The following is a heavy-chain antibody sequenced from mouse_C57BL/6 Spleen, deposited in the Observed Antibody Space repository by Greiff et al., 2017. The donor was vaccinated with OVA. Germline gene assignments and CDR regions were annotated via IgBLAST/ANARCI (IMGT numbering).Heavy chain of an antibody. CDR3: ALDSSGYGWFAY. V-gene: IGHV1-74*01. CDR2: IHPSDSDT. Sequence: QVQLQQPGAELVKPGASVKVSCKASGYTFTSYWMHWVKQRPGQGLEWIGRIHPSDSDTNYNQKFKDKATLTVDKSSSTAYMQLSSLTSEDSAVYYCALDSSGYGWFAYWGQGTLVTVSA. D-gene: IGHD3-2*02. CDR1: GYTFTSYW. J-gene: IGHJ3*01.